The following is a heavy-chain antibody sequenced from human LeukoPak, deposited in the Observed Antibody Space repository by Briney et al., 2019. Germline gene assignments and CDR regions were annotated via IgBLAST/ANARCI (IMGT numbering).Heavy chain of an antibody. Sequence: GRSLRLSCAASGFTFSSYGMHWVRQAQGKGLEWVAVISYDGSNKYYADSVKGRFTISRDNSKNTLYLQMNSLRAEDTAVYYCAKGGRIAAAISGYWGQGTLVTVSS. CDR3: AKGGRIAAAISGY. D-gene: IGHD6-13*01. V-gene: IGHV3-30*18. J-gene: IGHJ4*02. CDR2: ISYDGSNK. CDR1: GFTFSSYG.